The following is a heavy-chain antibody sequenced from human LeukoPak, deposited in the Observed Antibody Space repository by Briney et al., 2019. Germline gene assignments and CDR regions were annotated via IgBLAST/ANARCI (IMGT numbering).Heavy chain of an antibody. Sequence: ASVKDSCKASGGTFSSYAISWVRQAPGQGLEWMGGIIPIFGTANYAQKFQGRVTITADESTSTAYMELSSLRSEDTAVYYCASVTSRYYFDYWGQGTLVTVSS. V-gene: IGHV1-69*13. J-gene: IGHJ4*02. D-gene: IGHD4-11*01. CDR2: IIPIFGTA. CDR3: ASVTSRYYFDY. CDR1: GGTFSSYA.